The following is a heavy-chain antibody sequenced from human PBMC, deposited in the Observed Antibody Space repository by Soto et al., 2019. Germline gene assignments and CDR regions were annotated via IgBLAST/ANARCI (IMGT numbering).Heavy chain of an antibody. V-gene: IGHV3-23*01. CDR3: ARDPSHSYYCLDYDFDY. CDR2: ISGIGSNT. D-gene: IGHD1-26*01. J-gene: IGHJ4*02. CDR1: GFTFSTYA. Sequence: GGSLRLSCAASGFTFSTYAMSWVLQAPGKGLEWVSAISGIGSNTYYADSVKGRVTISGDESKSTLYLQINSLRAEDTAVYYCARDPSHSYYCLDYDFDYWGQGSLVTVAA.